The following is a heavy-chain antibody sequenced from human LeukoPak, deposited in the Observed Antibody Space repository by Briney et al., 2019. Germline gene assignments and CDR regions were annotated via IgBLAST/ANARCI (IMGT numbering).Heavy chain of an antibody. Sequence: GESLKISCTASGYDFXNSWXGWXXQMPGXGLEWMXXIYPRXSDTIYSPSFQXQVTISADKSIRTAYLQRSSLTASDTAIYYCARGERAMATRKAGFDYWGQGTLVTVSS. J-gene: IGHJ4*02. D-gene: IGHD5-24*01. CDR2: IYPRXSDT. CDR3: ARGERAMATRKAGFDY. CDR1: GYDFXNSW. V-gene: IGHV5-51*01.